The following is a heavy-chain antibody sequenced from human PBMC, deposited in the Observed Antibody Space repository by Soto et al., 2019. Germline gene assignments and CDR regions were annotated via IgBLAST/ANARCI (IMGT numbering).Heavy chain of an antibody. J-gene: IGHJ4*02. D-gene: IGHD6-13*01. V-gene: IGHV2-5*02. CDR2: IYWDDAK. CDR3: VNRGGILAPVEY. Sequence: QITLKESGPTLVKPTQTLTLTCTFSGFSLSTRGVGVGWIRQPPGKALEWLALIYWDDAKRYSPSLKSRLTITKDTSKNQVVLTMTNMDPVDTATYYCVNRGGILAPVEYWGQGTLVTVSS. CDR1: GFSLSTRGVG.